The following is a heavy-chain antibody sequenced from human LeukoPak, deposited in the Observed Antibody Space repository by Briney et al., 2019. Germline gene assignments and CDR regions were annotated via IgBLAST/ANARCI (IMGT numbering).Heavy chain of an antibody. D-gene: IGHD2-15*01. Sequence: GESLKISCKGSGYSFTSYWIGWVRQMPGKGLEWMGIIYPGDSDTRYSPSFQGQVTISADKSISTAYLQWSSLKASDTAMYYCARSGHEGVVGDYYMDVWGKGTTVTVSS. CDR2: IYPGDSDT. V-gene: IGHV5-51*01. CDR1: GYSFTSYW. J-gene: IGHJ6*03. CDR3: ARSGHEGVVGDYYMDV.